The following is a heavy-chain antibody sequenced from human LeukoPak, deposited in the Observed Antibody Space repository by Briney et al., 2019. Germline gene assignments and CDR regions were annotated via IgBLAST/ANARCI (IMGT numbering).Heavy chain of an antibody. CDR3: ARGRGANFGVADNWFDP. Sequence: SETLSLTCTVSGGSISSGDYYWSWIRQPPGKGLEWIGYIYYSGSTYYNPSLKSRVTISVDTSKNQFSLKLSSVTAADTAVYYCARGRGANFGVADNWFDPWGQGTLVTVSS. V-gene: IGHV4-30-4*01. CDR2: IYYSGST. D-gene: IGHD3-3*01. J-gene: IGHJ5*02. CDR1: GGSISSGDYY.